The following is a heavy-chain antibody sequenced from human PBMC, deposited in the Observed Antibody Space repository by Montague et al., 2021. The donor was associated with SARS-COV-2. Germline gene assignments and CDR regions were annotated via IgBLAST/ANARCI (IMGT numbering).Heavy chain of an antibody. J-gene: IGHJ4*02. Sequence: SETLSLTCTVSGGSISSYYYNWVRQPPGKGMEWIGYIYYNGSTNSNPSLKRRVTISVDTSTNQFSLKLSSVTAADTAVYYCARVFPRWLQFDPYFDYWGQGTLVTVSS. CDR3: ARVFPRWLQFDPYFDY. D-gene: IGHD5-24*01. V-gene: IGHV4-59*01. CDR1: GGSISSYY. CDR2: IYYNGST.